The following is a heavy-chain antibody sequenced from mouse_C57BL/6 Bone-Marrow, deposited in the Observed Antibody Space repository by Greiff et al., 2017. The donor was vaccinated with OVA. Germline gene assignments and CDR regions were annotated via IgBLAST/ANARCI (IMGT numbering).Heavy chain of an antibody. J-gene: IGHJ2*01. CDR3: ARRDGYQYYFDY. D-gene: IGHD2-3*01. Sequence: EVKLVESGGGLVKPGGSLKLSCAASGFTFSDYGMHWVRQAPEKGLEWVAYISSGSSTIYYADTVKGRFTISRDNAKNTLFLQMTSLRSEDTAMYYCARRDGYQYYFDYWGQGTTLTVSS. CDR2: ISSGSSTI. V-gene: IGHV5-17*01. CDR1: GFTFSDYG.